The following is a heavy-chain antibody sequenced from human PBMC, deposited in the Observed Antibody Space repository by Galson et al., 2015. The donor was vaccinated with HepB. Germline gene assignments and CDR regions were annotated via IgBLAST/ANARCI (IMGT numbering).Heavy chain of an antibody. J-gene: IGHJ3*02. V-gene: IGHV1-8*01. CDR1: GSTFTSYD. CDR3: AGNVGERITMIVGGSAFDI. CDR2: MNPNSGNT. D-gene: IGHD3-22*01. Sequence: SVKVSCKASGSTFTSYDINWVRQATGQGLEWMGWMNPNSGNTGYAQKFQGRVTMTRNTSISTAYMELSSLRSEDTAVYYCAGNVGERITMIVGGSAFDIWGQGTMVTVSS.